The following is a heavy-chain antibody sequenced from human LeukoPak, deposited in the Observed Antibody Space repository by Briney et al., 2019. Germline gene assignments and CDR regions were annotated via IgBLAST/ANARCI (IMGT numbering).Heavy chain of an antibody. CDR3: ARYYGSGRGYYGLDV. CDR1: GFTFRTYG. CDR2: IPYDGSNK. D-gene: IGHD3-10*01. J-gene: IGHJ6*02. Sequence: GRSLRLSCEASGFTFRTYGMHWVRQAPGKGLEWITLIPYDGSNKYYADSVKGRFTISRDNSKNTLYLQMNSLRAEDTAVYYCARYYGSGRGYYGLDVWGQGTTVTVFS. V-gene: IGHV3-30*03.